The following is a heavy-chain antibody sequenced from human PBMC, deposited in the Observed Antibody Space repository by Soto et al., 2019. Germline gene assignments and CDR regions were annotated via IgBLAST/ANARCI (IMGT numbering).Heavy chain of an antibody. CDR3: ARHLTYCSAGSCYSDFPYYGMDV. CDR2: IFYSGST. V-gene: IGHV4-39*01. J-gene: IGHJ6*02. CDR1: GGSISSSSYY. D-gene: IGHD2-15*01. Sequence: SETLYLTCTVSGGSISSSSYYWGWIRQPPGKGLEWIGSIFYSGSTYYTPSLKSRVTISVDTSKNQFSLKLSSVTAADTAVYYCARHLTYCSAGSCYSDFPYYGMDVWSQGTTVT.